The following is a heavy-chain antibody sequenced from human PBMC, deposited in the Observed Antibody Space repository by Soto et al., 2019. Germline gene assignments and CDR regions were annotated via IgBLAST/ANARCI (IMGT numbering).Heavy chain of an antibody. V-gene: IGHV1-8*01. Sequence: ASVKVSCKASGYTFTSYDINWVRQATGQGLEWMGWMNPNSGNTGYALKFQGRVTMTRNTSISTAYMELSSLRSEDTAVYYCARGNYDFWSGNSYYFDYWGQGXLVTVSS. CDR1: GYTFTSYD. CDR2: MNPNSGNT. CDR3: ARGNYDFWSGNSYYFDY. D-gene: IGHD3-3*01. J-gene: IGHJ4*02.